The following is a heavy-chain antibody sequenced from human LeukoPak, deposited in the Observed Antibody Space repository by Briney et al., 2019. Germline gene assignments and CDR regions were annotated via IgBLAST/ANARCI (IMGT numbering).Heavy chain of an antibody. CDR3: AKDRDYDYVWGSYRYTGPFFDY. V-gene: IGHV3-23*01. J-gene: IGHJ4*02. D-gene: IGHD3-16*02. Sequence: GGSLRLSCAASGFTFSSYAMSGVRQAPGKGLEWVSAISGSGGSTYYADSVKGRFTISRDNSKNTLYLQMNSLRAEDRAVYYCAKDRDYDYVWGSYRYTGPFFDYWGQGTLVTVSS. CDR2: ISGSGGST. CDR1: GFTFSSYA.